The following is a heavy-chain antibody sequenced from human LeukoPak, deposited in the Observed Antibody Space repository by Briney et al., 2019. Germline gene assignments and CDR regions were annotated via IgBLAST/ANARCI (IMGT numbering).Heavy chain of an antibody. CDR2: MNPNSGNT. Sequence: PMASVKVSCKASGYTFTSYDINWVRQATGQGLEWMGWMNPNSGNTGYAQKFQGRVTMTRNTSISTAYMGLSSLRSEDTAVYYCARDYYYDSSGYCYWGQGTLVTVSS. D-gene: IGHD3-22*01. V-gene: IGHV1-8*01. CDR3: ARDYYYDSSGYCY. J-gene: IGHJ4*02. CDR1: GYTFTSYD.